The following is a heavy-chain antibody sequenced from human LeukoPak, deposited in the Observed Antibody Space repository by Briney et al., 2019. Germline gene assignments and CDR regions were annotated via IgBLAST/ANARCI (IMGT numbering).Heavy chain of an antibody. D-gene: IGHD3-3*01. CDR2: IRSKADGETA. V-gene: IGHV3-15*01. J-gene: IGHJ4*02. CDR1: GFTLINSL. CDR3: TTDRFN. Sequence: RGSLRQSCVASGFTLINSLMSWVRQAPGKGLEWVGLIRSKADGETAVYSAPVQGRFTISRDDSRNSVFLQMNTLTAEDTAVYYCTTDRFNWGQGALVSVSS.